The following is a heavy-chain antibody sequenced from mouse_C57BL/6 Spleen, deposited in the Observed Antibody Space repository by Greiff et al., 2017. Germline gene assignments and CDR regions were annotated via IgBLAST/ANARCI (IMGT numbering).Heavy chain of an antibody. CDR3: AGCSNYGYCDV. V-gene: IGHV1-53*01. CDR1: GYTFTSYW. J-gene: IGHJ1*03. D-gene: IGHD1-1*01. Sequence: QVQLQQPGTELVKPGASVKLSCKASGYTFTSYWMHWVKLRPGQGLEWIGNINPSNGGTNYNEQFKTKATPTLDKSSSTAYIQLSSLTSEDYAVYYCAGCSNYGYCDVWGTGTTVTVSS. CDR2: INPSNGGT.